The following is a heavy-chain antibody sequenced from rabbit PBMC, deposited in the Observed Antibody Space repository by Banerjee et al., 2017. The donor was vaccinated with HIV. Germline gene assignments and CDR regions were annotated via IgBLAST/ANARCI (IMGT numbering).Heavy chain of an antibody. CDR1: GIDFSSYYY. V-gene: IGHV1S40*01. CDR2: IDTASSGNT. D-gene: IGHD7-1*01. Sequence: SGIDFSSYYYICWVRQAPGKGLEWIACIDTASSGNTWYASWAKGRFTISKTSSTTVTLQMTSLTAADTATYFCARVYHYAGYVGWNFDLWGQGTLVTVS. CDR3: ARVYHYAGYVGWNFDL. J-gene: IGHJ4*01.